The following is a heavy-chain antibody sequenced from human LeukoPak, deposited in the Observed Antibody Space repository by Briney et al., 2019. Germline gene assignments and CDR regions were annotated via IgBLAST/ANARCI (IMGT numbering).Heavy chain of an antibody. D-gene: IGHD3-22*01. Sequence: GASVKVSCKASGYTFTSYGISWVRQAPGQGLERMGWISAYNGNTNYAQKLQGRVTMTTDTSTSTAYMELRSLRSDDTAVYYCARLPNYYDSSGYYYFDYWGQGTLVTVSS. V-gene: IGHV1-18*01. CDR2: ISAYNGNT. CDR1: GYTFTSYG. CDR3: ARLPNYYDSSGYYYFDY. J-gene: IGHJ4*02.